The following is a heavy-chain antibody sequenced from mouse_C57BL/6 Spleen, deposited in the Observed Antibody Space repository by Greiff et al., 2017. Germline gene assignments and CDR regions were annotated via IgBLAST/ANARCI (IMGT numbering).Heavy chain of an antibody. CDR1: GYTFTSYW. CDR2: IDPSDSET. V-gene: IGHV1-52*01. CDR3: ARMASYDYHYAMDY. J-gene: IGHJ4*01. D-gene: IGHD2-4*01. Sequence: QVQLQQSGAELVRPGSSVKLSCKASGYTFTSYWMHWVKQRPIQGLEWIGNIDPSDSETHYNQKFKDKATLTVDKSSSTAYMQLSSLTSEDSAVYYCARMASYDYHYAMDYWGQGTSVTVSS.